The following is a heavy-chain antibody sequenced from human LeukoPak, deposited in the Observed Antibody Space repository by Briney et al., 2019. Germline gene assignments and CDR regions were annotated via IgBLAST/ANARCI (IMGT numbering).Heavy chain of an antibody. Sequence: GGSLRLSCVASGFTFSNAWMSWVRQAPAKGLEWVANIKQDGSEKYYVDSVKGRFTISRDNAKNSLYLQMNSLRAEDTAVYYCARVRRPDPRFDYWGQGTLVTVSS. CDR2: IKQDGSEK. V-gene: IGHV3-7*01. CDR3: ARVRRPDPRFDY. J-gene: IGHJ4*02. D-gene: IGHD2-2*01. CDR1: GFTFSNAW.